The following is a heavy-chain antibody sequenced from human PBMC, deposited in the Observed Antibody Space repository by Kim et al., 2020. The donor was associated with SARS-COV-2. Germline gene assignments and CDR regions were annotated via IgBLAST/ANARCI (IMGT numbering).Heavy chain of an antibody. J-gene: IGHJ4*02. CDR2: IYYSGST. CDR1: GGSISSGGYY. V-gene: IGHV4-31*03. D-gene: IGHD6-6*01. CDR3: ARVKGSSLGYPVD. Sequence: SETLSLTCTVSGGSISSGGYYWSWIRQHPGKGLEWIGYIYYSGSTYYNPSLKSRVTISVDTSKNQFSLKLSSVTAADTDVYYCARVKGSSLGYPVDWGQGTLVTVSS.